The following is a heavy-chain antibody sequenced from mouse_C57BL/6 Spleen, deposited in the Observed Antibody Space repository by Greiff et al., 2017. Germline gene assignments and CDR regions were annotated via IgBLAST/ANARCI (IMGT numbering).Heavy chain of an antibody. D-gene: IGHD2-1*01. CDR3: ARRGYCNTANYYAMDY. CDR2: IYPGSGST. Sequence: QVQLQQPGAELVKPGASVKMSCKASGYTFTSYWITWVKQRPGQGLEWIGDIYPGSGSTNYNEKFKSKATLTVDTSSSTAYLQLSSLTSENSAVYYCARRGYCNTANYYAMDYWGQGTSVTVSS. V-gene: IGHV1-55*01. J-gene: IGHJ4*01. CDR1: GYTFTSYW.